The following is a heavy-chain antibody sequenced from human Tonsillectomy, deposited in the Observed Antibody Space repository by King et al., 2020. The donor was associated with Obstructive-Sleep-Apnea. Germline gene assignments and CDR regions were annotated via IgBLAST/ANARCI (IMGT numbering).Heavy chain of an antibody. V-gene: IGHV4-59*01. D-gene: IGHD5-18*01. CDR2: IYYSGST. CDR3: ATAERGYSY. CDR1: GDSIRYYH. Sequence: VQLQESGPGLVKPSETLSLTCNVSGDSIRYYHWSWIRQPPGKGLEWIGYIYYSGSTNYNPSLKSRFTISIDTSKNQFSLRLRSVTAADTAVYYCATAERGYSYWGQGSLVTVSS. J-gene: IGHJ4*02.